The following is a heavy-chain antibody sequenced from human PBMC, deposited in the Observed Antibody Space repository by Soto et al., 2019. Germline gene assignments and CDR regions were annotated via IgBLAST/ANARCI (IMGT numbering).Heavy chain of an antibody. CDR1: GGTFSSYA. D-gene: IGHD4-17*01. CDR3: ARETGEYGDYVRAFDI. CDR2: IIPIFGTA. J-gene: IGHJ3*02. Sequence: SVKVSCKASGGTFSSYAISWVRQAPGQGLEWMGGIIPIFGTANYAQKFQGRVTITADESTSTAYMELSSLRSEDTAVYYCARETGEYGDYVRAFDIWGQGTMVTVSS. V-gene: IGHV1-69*13.